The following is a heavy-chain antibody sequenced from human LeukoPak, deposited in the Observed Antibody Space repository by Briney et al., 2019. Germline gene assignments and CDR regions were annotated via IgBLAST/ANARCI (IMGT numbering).Heavy chain of an antibody. Sequence: SETLSLTCAVYGGSFSGYYWSWIRQPPGKGLEWIGEINHSGSTNYNPSLKGRVTISVDTSKNQFSLKLSSVTAADTAVYYCARDGTWRAFDIWGQGTMVTVSS. V-gene: IGHV4-34*01. J-gene: IGHJ3*02. D-gene: IGHD3-3*01. CDR3: ARDGTWRAFDI. CDR1: GGSFSGYY. CDR2: INHSGST.